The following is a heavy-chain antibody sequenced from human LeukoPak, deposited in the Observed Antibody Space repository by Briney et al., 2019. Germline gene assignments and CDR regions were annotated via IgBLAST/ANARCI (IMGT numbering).Heavy chain of an antibody. CDR2: ISYDGSNK. J-gene: IGHJ4*02. Sequence: PGGSLRLSCAASGFTFSSYAMHWVRQAPGKGLEWVAVISYDGSNKYYADSVKGRFTISRDNSKNTLYLQMNSLRAEDTAVYYCARGRWLGGYFDYWGQGTLVTVSS. CDR1: GFTFSSYA. D-gene: IGHD6-19*01. V-gene: IGHV3-30*04. CDR3: ARGRWLGGYFDY.